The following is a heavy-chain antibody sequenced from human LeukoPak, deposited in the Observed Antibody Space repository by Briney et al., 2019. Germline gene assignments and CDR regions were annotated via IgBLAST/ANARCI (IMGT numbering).Heavy chain of an antibody. D-gene: IGHD3-10*01. J-gene: IGHJ6*03. Sequence: KASETLSLTCTVSGGSISSGSYYWSWIRQPAGKGLEWIGRIYTSGSTNYNPSLKSRVTISVDTSKNQFSLKQSSVTAADTAVYYCARDSSGSYYKYYYYMDVWGKGTTVTISS. CDR3: ARDSSGSYYKYYYYMDV. CDR1: GGSISSGSYY. CDR2: IYTSGST. V-gene: IGHV4-61*02.